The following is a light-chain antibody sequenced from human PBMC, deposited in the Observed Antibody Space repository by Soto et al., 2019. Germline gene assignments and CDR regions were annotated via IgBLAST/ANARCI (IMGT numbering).Light chain of an antibody. Sequence: DIQMTQSPSTLSASVGDKVTVTCRASQSVRDWVAWYQQQAGRAPRLLIYKASRLQSGVPSRFSGSGFVTEFTLTISGLQPDDFASYYCQQYYSYSPLTFGGGTKVEIK. J-gene: IGKJ4*01. CDR3: QQYYSYSPLT. CDR2: KAS. V-gene: IGKV1-5*03. CDR1: QSVRDW.